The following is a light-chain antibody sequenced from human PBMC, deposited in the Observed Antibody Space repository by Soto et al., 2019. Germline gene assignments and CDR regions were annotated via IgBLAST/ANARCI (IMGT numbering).Light chain of an antibody. CDR1: QSVSSN. J-gene: IGKJ1*01. Sequence: EIVMTQSPATLSVSPGERATLSCRASQSVSSNLAWYQQKPGQAPRLLIYGASTRATGVPDRFRGSRSGTDFTLTISSLQPEDSATYYCHQYYNRPPWTFGQGTKVDI. V-gene: IGKV3-15*01. CDR2: GAS. CDR3: HQYYNRPPWT.